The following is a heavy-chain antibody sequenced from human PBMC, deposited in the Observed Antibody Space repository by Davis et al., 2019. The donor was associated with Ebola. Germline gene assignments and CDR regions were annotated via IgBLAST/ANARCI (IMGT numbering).Heavy chain of an antibody. V-gene: IGHV3-23*01. D-gene: IGHD4-11*01. Sequence: GGSLRLSCTASGFTFSSSAMSWVRQAPGKGLEWVSSISGSGGSTYYADSVKGRFTISRDNSKVTLYLQMDSLRAEDTALYYCAKDRVQCANWGQGTLVTVSS. CDR2: ISGSGGST. CDR3: AKDRVQCAN. CDR1: GFTFSSSA. J-gene: IGHJ4*02.